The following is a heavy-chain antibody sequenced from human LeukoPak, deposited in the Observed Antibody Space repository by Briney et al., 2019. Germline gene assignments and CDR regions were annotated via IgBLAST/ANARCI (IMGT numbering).Heavy chain of an antibody. D-gene: IGHD3-10*01. Sequence: GGSLRLSCAASGFTFSSYGMHWVRQAPGKGLEWVAVISYDGSNTYYADSAKGRFTISRDNSKNTLYLQMNSLRAEDRAVYYCAKEGYYGSRSTLDYWGQGTLVTVSS. V-gene: IGHV3-30*18. CDR2: ISYDGSNT. CDR1: GFTFSSYG. CDR3: AKEGYYGSRSTLDY. J-gene: IGHJ4*02.